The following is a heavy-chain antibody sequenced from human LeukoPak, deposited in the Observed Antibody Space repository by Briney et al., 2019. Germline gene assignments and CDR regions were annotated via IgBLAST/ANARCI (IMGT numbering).Heavy chain of an antibody. J-gene: IGHJ5*02. Sequence: GGSLRLSCAASGFTFSSFWMHWVRQVPGKGLVWVSRIDSDGCSTTYADSVKGRFTISRDNAKNTLYLQMNSLRAEDTAVYYCARAGGGTKLPDRWGQGTLVTVSS. CDR3: ARAGGGTKLPDR. D-gene: IGHD3-16*01. CDR1: GFTFSSFW. V-gene: IGHV3-74*01. CDR2: IDSDGCST.